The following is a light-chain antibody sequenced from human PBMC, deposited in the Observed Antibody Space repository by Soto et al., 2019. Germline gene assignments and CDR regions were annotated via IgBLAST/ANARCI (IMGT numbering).Light chain of an antibody. J-gene: IGLJ1*01. CDR3: QSYDSSLSVLYV. CDR2: GNT. Sequence: QSMLTQPPSVSGAPGQRVTISCTGSSSNIGAGYEVHWFQQLPGTAPKLLIYGNTNRPSGVPDRFSGSKSDTSASLAITGLQPEDEADYYCQSYDSSLSVLYVFGTGTKLTVL. V-gene: IGLV1-40*01. CDR1: SSNIGAGYE.